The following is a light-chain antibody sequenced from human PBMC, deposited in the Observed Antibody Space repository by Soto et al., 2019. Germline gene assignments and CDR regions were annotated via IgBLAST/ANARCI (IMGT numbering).Light chain of an antibody. Sequence: IVLTQSPSTLSSFPGDRVTLSCRASQYINTRLAWYQHRPGQTPRLLIYDTSTRASGVPARFSGSRSGPEFTLTINSLQSEDFAIYYCQPYNNWPLTFGGGTKVDIK. V-gene: IGKV3-15*01. CDR1: QYINTR. J-gene: IGKJ4*01. CDR2: DTS. CDR3: QPYNNWPLT.